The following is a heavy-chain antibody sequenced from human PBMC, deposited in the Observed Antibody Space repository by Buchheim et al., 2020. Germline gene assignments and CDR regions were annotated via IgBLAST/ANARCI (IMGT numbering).Heavy chain of an antibody. CDR2: ISSSGSTI. Sequence: EVQLVESGGGLVQPGGSLRLSCAASGFTFSSYEMNWVRQAPGKGLEWVSYISSSGSTIYYADSVKGRFTXSRDNAKNTLYLQMNSLRAEDTAVYYCARRQPTTVTTGTYYGMDVWGQGTT. D-gene: IGHD4-17*01. CDR1: GFTFSSYE. J-gene: IGHJ6*02. V-gene: IGHV3-48*03. CDR3: ARRQPTTVTTGTYYGMDV.